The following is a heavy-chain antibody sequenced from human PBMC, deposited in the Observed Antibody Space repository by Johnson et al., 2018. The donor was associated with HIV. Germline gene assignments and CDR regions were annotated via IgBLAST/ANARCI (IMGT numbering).Heavy chain of an antibody. Sequence: QVQLVESGGGLVKPGGSLRLSCAASGFTFSSYAMHWVRQAPGKGLEWVAVISYDGSNKYYADSVKGRFTISRDNSKNTLYLQMNSLRAEDTALYFCARGRGALDIWGQGTMVTVSS. CDR3: ARGRGALDI. CDR2: ISYDGSNK. J-gene: IGHJ3*02. CDR1: GFTFSSYA. V-gene: IGHV3-30-3*01. D-gene: IGHD3-16*01.